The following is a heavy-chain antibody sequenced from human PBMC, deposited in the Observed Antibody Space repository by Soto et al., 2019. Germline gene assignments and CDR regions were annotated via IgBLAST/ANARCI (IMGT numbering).Heavy chain of an antibody. Sequence: SETLSLTCAVYGGSFSGYYWSWIRQPPGKGLEWIGEINHSGSTNYNPSLTSRVAMSVDKSKNQFSLKLISVTAADTAVYYCARTEVPESSSWHPCDPWGQGTLVT. CDR2: INHSGST. CDR3: ARTEVPESSSWHPCDP. D-gene: IGHD6-13*01. CDR1: GGSFSGYY. J-gene: IGHJ5*02. V-gene: IGHV4-34*01.